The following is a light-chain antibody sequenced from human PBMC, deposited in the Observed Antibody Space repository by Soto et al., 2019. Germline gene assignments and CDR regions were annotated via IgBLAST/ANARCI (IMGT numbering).Light chain of an antibody. Sequence: VMTQSPATLSLSSGERANFACRASQSVRSNLAWYQQKPGQAPRLVIYAASTRATGIPDRFSGSVSGTEFTLTISSLQSEDFAVYYCQQYNEWPPFTFGQGTRLEIK. CDR2: AAS. V-gene: IGKV3-15*01. CDR1: QSVRSN. J-gene: IGKJ5*01. CDR3: QQYNEWPPFT.